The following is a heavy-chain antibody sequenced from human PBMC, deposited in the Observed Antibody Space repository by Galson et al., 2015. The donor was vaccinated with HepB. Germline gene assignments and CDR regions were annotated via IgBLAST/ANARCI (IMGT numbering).Heavy chain of an antibody. Sequence: SLRLSCAASGFTFNNHWMHWVRQAPGKGLVWVSRIDNDGTGTDYGDSVKGRFTISRDNAENTLYLVMSSLRADDTAVYFCARRQCIGASCYLDSWGQGTLVTVSS. CDR1: GFTFNNHW. J-gene: IGHJ4*02. CDR3: ARRQCIGASCYLDS. CDR2: IDNDGTGT. D-gene: IGHD4/OR15-4a*01. V-gene: IGHV3-74*01.